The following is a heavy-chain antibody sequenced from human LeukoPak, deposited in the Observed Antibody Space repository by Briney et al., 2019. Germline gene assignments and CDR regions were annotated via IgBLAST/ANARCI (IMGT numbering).Heavy chain of an antibody. D-gene: IGHD5-18*01. CDR2: MNPNSGNT. V-gene: IGHV1-8*01. CDR3: ARAFGYSYGYFYYFGY. Sequence: ASVKVSCKASGYTFTSYDINWVRQATGQGLEWMGQMNPNSGNTGYAQKFQGRVTMTRNTSISTAYMELSSLRSEDTAVYYCARAFGYSYGYFYYFGYWGQGTLVTDSS. CDR1: GYTFTSYD. J-gene: IGHJ4*02.